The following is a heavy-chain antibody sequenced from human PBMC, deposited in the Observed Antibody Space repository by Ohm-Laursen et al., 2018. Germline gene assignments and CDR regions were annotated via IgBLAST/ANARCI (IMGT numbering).Heavy chain of an antibody. CDR3: ARGFSGWWGRIDY. CDR2: INHSRST. J-gene: IGHJ4*02. D-gene: IGHD6-19*01. Sequence: SDTLSLTCAVSGGSFSGYYWNWIRQPPGKGLEWIGEINHSRSTKYNSSFKSRVTISVDTSKNQFSLKLSSGTAADTAVYYCARGFSGWWGRIDYWGQGILVTVSS. CDR1: GGSFSGYY. V-gene: IGHV4-34*01.